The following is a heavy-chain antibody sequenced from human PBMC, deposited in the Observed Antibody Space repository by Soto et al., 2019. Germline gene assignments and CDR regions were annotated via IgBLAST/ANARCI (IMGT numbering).Heavy chain of an antibody. CDR1: GFTFSNYG. D-gene: IGHD3-10*01. J-gene: IGHJ6*02. V-gene: IGHV3-33*01. Sequence: QVQLVESGGGVVQPGRSLRLSCAASGFTFSNYGMHWVRQAPGKGLEWVAVILNDGSNRYHADSVKDRFTISRDHSKNMLYLQMNSLRSEETAVYYCARDDEYSGNGMDVWGRGTTVTVS. CDR2: ILNDGSNR. CDR3: ARDDEYSGNGMDV.